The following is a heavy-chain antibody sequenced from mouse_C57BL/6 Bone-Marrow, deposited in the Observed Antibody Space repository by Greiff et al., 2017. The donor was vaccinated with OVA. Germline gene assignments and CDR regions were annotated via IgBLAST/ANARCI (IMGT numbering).Heavy chain of an antibody. Sequence: EVQLVESGGGLVKPGGSLKLSCAASGFTFSDYGMHWVRQAPEKGLEWVAYISSGSSTIYYEDTVKGRFTISRDNAKNTLFLQMTSLRSEDTAMYYCARINYWYFDVWGTGTTVTVSS. CDR3: ARINYWYFDV. V-gene: IGHV5-17*01. J-gene: IGHJ1*03. CDR2: ISSGSSTI. CDR1: GFTFSDYG.